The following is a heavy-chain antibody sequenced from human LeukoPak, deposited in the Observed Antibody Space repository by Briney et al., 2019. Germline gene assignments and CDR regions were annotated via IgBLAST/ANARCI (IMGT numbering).Heavy chain of an antibody. CDR1: GGSISNDY. D-gene: IGHD4-11*01. J-gene: IGHJ4*02. CDR2: IYSSGST. V-gene: IGHV4-59*01. CDR3: ARGRYSNYNY. Sequence: SETLSLTCTVSGGSISNDYWSWIRQPPGKGLEWIGYIYSSGSTNYTPSLKSRVTMSVDTSKNQFSLKLSSVTAADTAVYYCARGRYSNYNYWGQGTLVTVSS.